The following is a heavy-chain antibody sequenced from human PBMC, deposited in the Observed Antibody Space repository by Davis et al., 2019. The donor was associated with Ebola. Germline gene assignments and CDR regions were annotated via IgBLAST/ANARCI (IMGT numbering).Heavy chain of an antibody. Sequence: SETLSLTCTVSGGYISGYYWSWIRQPPGKGLEWIGNLYHGGGTNYSPSLKSRLTISVDTSKNQFSLELISVTAADTAVYYCARVGAGYYYDSSGYYSRPEEFDYWGQGTLVTVSS. CDR2: LYHGGGT. CDR1: GGYISGYY. V-gene: IGHV4-59*08. J-gene: IGHJ4*02. CDR3: ARVGAGYYYDSSGYYSRPEEFDY. D-gene: IGHD3-22*01.